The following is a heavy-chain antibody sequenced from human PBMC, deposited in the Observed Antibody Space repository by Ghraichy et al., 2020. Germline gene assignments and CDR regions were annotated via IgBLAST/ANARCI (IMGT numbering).Heavy chain of an antibody. Sequence: SETLSLTCTVSGGSISSSSYYWGWIRQPPGKGLEWIGSIYYSGSTYYNPSLKSRVTISVDTSKNQFSLKLSSVTAAATAVYYCARDGTTVVTGEGCFDYWGQGTLVTVSS. CDR3: ARDGTTVVTGEGCFDY. J-gene: IGHJ4*02. CDR2: IYYSGST. V-gene: IGHV4-39*07. D-gene: IGHD4-23*01. CDR1: GGSISSSSYY.